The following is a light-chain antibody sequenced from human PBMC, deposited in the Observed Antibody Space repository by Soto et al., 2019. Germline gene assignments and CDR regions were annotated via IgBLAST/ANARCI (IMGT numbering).Light chain of an antibody. Sequence: EIVLTQVPATLSLSPGERATSSGGASQMVRAYLAWYQQKPGQAPRLLIYDSANRAPGVPSRFRGSGSGTAFTLTIDSLEPEDSAIYYCHHRDDWLFTFGPGTRVEVK. CDR2: DSA. CDR3: HHRDDWLFT. J-gene: IGKJ3*01. V-gene: IGKV3-11*01. CDR1: QMVRAY.